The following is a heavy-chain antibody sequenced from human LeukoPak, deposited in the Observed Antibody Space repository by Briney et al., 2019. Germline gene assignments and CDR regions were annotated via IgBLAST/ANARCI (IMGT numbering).Heavy chain of an antibody. CDR1: GFTFSSSW. Sequence: GGSLRLSCAASGFTFSSSWMSWARQAPGKGLEWVSSLDSSGGRTYYLDSVKGRFTISRDNSKNTLYLQMNSLRAEDTAVYYCARKGYDGSDYDLDYWGQGALVTVSS. D-gene: IGHD3-22*01. V-gene: IGHV3-23*01. J-gene: IGHJ4*02. CDR3: ARKGYDGSDYDLDY. CDR2: LDSSGGRT.